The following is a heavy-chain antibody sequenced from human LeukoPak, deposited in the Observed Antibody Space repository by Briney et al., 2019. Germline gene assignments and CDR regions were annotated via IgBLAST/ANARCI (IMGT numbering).Heavy chain of an antibody. V-gene: IGHV3-30*18. Sequence: PGGSLRLSCVASGLTFNIHWVRQAPGKGLEWVAVLSLDGRNQYYADSVKGRSTISRDNSKNTLYLQMNSLRVEDTAVYYCAKESGSGSYYHYWGQGTLVTVSS. D-gene: IGHD3-10*01. CDR2: LSLDGRNQ. J-gene: IGHJ4*02. CDR3: AKESGSGSYYHY. CDR1: GLTFN.